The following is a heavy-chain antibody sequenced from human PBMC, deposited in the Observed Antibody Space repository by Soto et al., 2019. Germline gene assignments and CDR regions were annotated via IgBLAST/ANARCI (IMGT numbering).Heavy chain of an antibody. V-gene: IGHV1-58*01. J-gene: IGHJ3*02. CDR1: GFTFTSSA. D-gene: IGHD7-27*01. CDR3: VAWGAELGMGVEGAFDI. CDR2: IVVGSGNT. Sequence: ASVKVSCKASGFTFTSSAVQWVRQARGQRLEWIGWIVVGSGNTNYAQKFQERVTITRDMSTSTAYMELSSLRSEDTAVYYCVAWGAELGMGVEGAFDIWGQGTMVTVSS.